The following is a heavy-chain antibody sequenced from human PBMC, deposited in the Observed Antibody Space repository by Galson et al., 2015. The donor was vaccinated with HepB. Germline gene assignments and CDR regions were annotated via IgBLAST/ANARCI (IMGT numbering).Heavy chain of an antibody. Sequence: SLRLSCAASGFTFSSYGMHWVRQAPGKGLEWVAVISYDGSNKYYADSVKGRFTISRDNSKNTLYLQMNSLRAEDTAVYYCAKDRVSYSSAGGMDVWGQGTTVTVSS. D-gene: IGHD6-19*01. V-gene: IGHV3-30*18. J-gene: IGHJ6*02. CDR3: AKDRVSYSSAGGMDV. CDR2: ISYDGSNK. CDR1: GFTFSSYG.